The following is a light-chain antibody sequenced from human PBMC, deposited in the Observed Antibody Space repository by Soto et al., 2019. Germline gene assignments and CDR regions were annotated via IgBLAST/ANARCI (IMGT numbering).Light chain of an antibody. V-gene: IGKV3-20*01. Sequence: DIVLTQSPGTLSLSPGERATLSCRASQSVSSKYLAWYQQKPGQPPRVLIYGTSIRATGIPERFSGGGSGTDLTLTITRLESEDFAVYYCQQYGRSLFTLGPGNKLDF. CDR3: QQYGRSLFT. J-gene: IGKJ3*01. CDR1: QSVSSKY. CDR2: GTS.